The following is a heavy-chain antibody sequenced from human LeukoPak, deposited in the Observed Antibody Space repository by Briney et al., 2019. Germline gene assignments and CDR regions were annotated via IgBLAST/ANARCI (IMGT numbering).Heavy chain of an antibody. CDR2: INPSGGSS. J-gene: IGHJ4*02. V-gene: IGHV1-46*01. D-gene: IGHD5-24*01. Sequence: GASVKVSCKASGYTFTSCSMHWVRQAPGQGLEWMGIINPSGGSSSYAQKFQGRVTMTRDTSTSTVYMGLSSLGSEDTAVYYCARDPYGDNFYYFDYWGQGTLVTVSS. CDR1: GYTFTSCS. CDR3: ARDPYGDNFYYFDY.